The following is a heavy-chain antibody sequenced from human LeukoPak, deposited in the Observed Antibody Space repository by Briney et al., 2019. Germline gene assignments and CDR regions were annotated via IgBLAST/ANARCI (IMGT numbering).Heavy chain of an antibody. CDR3: AKAPIPYDSSGYVFDY. CDR2: ISGSGGST. V-gene: IGHV3-23*01. CDR1: GFTFSSYG. D-gene: IGHD3-22*01. J-gene: IGHJ4*02. Sequence: GGTLRLSCAASGFTFSSYGMSWVRQAPGKGLEWVSAISGSGGSTYYADSVKGRFTISRDNSKSTLYLQMNGLRAEDTAVYYCAKAPIPYDSSGYVFDYWGQGTLVTVSS.